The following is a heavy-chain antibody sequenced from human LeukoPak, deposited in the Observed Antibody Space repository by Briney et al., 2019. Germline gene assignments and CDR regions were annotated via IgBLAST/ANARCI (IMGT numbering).Heavy chain of an antibody. J-gene: IGHJ6*03. CDR2: NYHSGTT. CDR3: ILVPVGYYYADV. Sequence: SETLSLTCTVSGGSISSGGYYWSWIRQYPGKGLEWIGHNYHSGTTYFNPSLKSRVAISVDMSNNQFSLELSSVTAADTAVYYCILVPVGYYYADVWGKGTTVTVSS. V-gene: IGHV4-31*03. CDR1: GGSISSGGYY. D-gene: IGHD2-8*02.